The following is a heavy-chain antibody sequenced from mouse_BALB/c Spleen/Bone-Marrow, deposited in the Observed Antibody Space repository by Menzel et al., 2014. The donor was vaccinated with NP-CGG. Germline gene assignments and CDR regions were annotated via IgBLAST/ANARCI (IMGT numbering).Heavy chain of an antibody. D-gene: IGHD2-14*01. CDR2: ILPGSGTT. J-gene: IGHJ4*01. Sequence: QVQLQQSGAELMKPGASVKISCKATGYTFSSCWIEWVKQRPGHGLEWIGEILPGSGTTNYNENFKGKATFTADTSSNTAYMQLSSLTSGDSAVYYCARDYRYDGAMDYWGQGTSVTVSS. CDR3: ARDYRYDGAMDY. CDR1: GYTFSSCW. V-gene: IGHV1-9*01.